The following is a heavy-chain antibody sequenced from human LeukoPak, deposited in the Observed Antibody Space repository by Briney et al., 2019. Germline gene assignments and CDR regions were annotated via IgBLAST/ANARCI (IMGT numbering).Heavy chain of an antibody. J-gene: IGHJ4*02. CDR2: IYYSGST. Sequence: SETLSLTCTVSGSSISSYYWSWIRQPPGKGLEWIGYIYYSGSTNYNPSLKSRVTISVDTSKNQFSLKLSSVTAADTAVYYCARAVAGDEQFDYWGQGTLVTVSS. V-gene: IGHV4-59*01. CDR1: GSSISSYY. CDR3: ARAVAGDEQFDY. D-gene: IGHD6-19*01.